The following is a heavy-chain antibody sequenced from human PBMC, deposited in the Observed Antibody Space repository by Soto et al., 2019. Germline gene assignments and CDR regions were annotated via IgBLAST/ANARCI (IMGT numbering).Heavy chain of an antibody. CDR2: IYTGGST. CDR3: ARAYGGNPALFDP. Sequence: EVQLVESGGGLVQPGGSLRLSCAASGFTVSSEYMSWVRQAPGKGLEWVSVIYTGGSTYYADSVKGRFTFSRDNSNNTVYLQMNSLTAEDTAVYYCARAYGGNPALFDPWGQGTLVTVSP. J-gene: IGHJ5*02. CDR1: GFTVSSEY. V-gene: IGHV3-53*01. D-gene: IGHD4-17*01.